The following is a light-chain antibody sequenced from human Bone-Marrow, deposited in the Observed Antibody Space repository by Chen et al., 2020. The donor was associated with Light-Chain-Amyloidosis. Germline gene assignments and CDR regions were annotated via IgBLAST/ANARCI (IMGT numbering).Light chain of an antibody. V-gene: IGLV2-23*01. J-gene: IGLJ1*01. CDR2: EDN. CDR1: STDAGNYNI. Sequence: SALTQPASVSGSTGKAVTISCTGTSTDAGNYNIVSWYQRHPGKAPKLIIFEDNRRPSGFPSPFSGSISGYTASLTISGHLAADESDYYCFSYAACQFFVFRTGTLFTVL. CDR3: FSYAACQFFV.